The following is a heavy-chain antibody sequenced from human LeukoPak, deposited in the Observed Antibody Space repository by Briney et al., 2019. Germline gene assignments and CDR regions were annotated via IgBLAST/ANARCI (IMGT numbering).Heavy chain of an antibody. V-gene: IGHV1-69*06. J-gene: IGHJ4*02. D-gene: IGHD3-10*01. CDR3: ATDLAGPGVFDY. Sequence: ASVKVSCKASGGTFSSYAISWVRQAPGQGLEWMGGIIPIFGTANYAQKFQGRVTMTEDTSTDTAYMELSSLRSEDTAVYYCATDLAGPGVFDYWGQGTLVTVSS. CDR2: IIPIFGTA. CDR1: GGTFSSYA.